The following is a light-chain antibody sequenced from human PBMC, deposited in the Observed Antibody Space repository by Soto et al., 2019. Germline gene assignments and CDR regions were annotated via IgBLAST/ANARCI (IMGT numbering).Light chain of an antibody. Sequence: DVQMTQSPSSLSASVGDRVTITCRASQNIYSYLNWYQQQPGKAPKLLIYGASRLQSGVTSRFSGSGSGADFTLTISSLQPEDFATYSCQQTSSTPYSFGQGTKVAIK. J-gene: IGKJ2*03. V-gene: IGKV1-39*01. CDR1: QNIYSY. CDR2: GAS. CDR3: QQTSSTPYS.